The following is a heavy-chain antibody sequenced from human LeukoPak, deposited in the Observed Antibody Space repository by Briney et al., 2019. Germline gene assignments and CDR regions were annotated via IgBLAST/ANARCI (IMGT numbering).Heavy chain of an antibody. CDR2: ISWDGGYT. CDR1: GFTFYDYA. CDR3: AKATLRNFPSPQYYFDY. Sequence: GGSLRLSCAASGFTFYDYAMHSVRQAPGKGLEWVTLISWDGGYTYYAVSVKCRFSISRDNAKNSLYLQMNSLRAEDMALYYCAKATLRNFPSPQYYFDYWGQGTLVTVSS. D-gene: IGHD3-9*01. V-gene: IGHV3-43D*03. J-gene: IGHJ4*02.